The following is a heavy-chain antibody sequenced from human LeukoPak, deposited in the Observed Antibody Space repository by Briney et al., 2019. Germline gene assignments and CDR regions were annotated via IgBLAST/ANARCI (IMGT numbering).Heavy chain of an antibody. CDR1: GFTFSRYS. V-gene: IGHV3-21*01. CDR2: ISSSSSYI. D-gene: IGHD3-10*01. J-gene: IGHJ4*02. CDR3: TRDLRNNYYGSGRTDY. Sequence: GGSLRLSCAASGFTFSRYSMNWVRQAPGKGLEWVSSISSSSSYIYYADSVRGRFTISRDNAKNSLYLQMNSLRAEDTAVYYCTRDLRNNYYGSGRTDYWGQGTLVTVSS.